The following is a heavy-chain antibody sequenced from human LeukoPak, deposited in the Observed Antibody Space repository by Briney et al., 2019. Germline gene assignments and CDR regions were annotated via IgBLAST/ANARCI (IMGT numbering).Heavy chain of an antibody. CDR3: ARHPDSSGYYIDY. Sequence: PSETLSLTCAVYGGSFSGYYWSWIRQPPGRGLEWIGEINHSGSTNYNPSLKSRVTISVDTSKNQFSLKPSSVTAADTAVYYCARHPDSSGYYIDYWGQGTLVTVSS. CDR1: GGSFSGYY. J-gene: IGHJ4*02. D-gene: IGHD3-22*01. V-gene: IGHV4-34*01. CDR2: INHSGST.